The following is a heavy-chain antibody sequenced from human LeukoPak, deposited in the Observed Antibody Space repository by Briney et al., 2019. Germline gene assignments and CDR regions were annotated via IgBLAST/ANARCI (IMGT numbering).Heavy chain of an antibody. D-gene: IGHD2-21*02. CDR3: ARTPYCGGDCYVDY. CDR1: GFSLSTSGMR. Sequence: ESGPALVKPTQTLTLTCTFSGFSLSTSGMRVSWIRQPPGKALEWLARIGWDDDKFYSTSLKTRLTISKDTSKNQVVLTMTNMDPVDTATYYCARTPYCGGDCYVDYWGQGTLVTVSS. CDR2: IGWDDDK. V-gene: IGHV2-70*04. J-gene: IGHJ4*02.